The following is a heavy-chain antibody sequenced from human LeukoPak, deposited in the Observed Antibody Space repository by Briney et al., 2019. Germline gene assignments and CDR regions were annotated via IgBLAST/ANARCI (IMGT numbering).Heavy chain of an antibody. V-gene: IGHV3-33*01. CDR1: GFTFSSYG. CDR3: ARGDSSSYSFDY. D-gene: IGHD3-22*01. Sequence: GGSLRLSCAASGFTFSSYGMHWVRQAPGKGLEWVAVIWYDGSNKYYADSVKGRFTISRDNSKNTLYLQMNSLRAEDTAVYYCARGDSSSYSFDYWGQGTLVTVSS. CDR2: IWYDGSNK. J-gene: IGHJ4*02.